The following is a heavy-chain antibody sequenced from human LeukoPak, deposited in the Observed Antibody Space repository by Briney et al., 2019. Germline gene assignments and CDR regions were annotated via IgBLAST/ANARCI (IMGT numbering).Heavy chain of an antibody. CDR2: INHSGST. J-gene: IGHJ4*02. CDR1: AGSFSGYY. Sequence: ASETLSLTCACYAGSFSGYYWSWIRQPPGKGLEWIGEINHSGSTNYNPSLKSRVTISVDTSKNQFSLKLSSVTAADTAVYYCASRGIVGATLDYWGQGTLVTVSS. V-gene: IGHV4-34*01. D-gene: IGHD1-26*01. CDR3: ASRGIVGATLDY.